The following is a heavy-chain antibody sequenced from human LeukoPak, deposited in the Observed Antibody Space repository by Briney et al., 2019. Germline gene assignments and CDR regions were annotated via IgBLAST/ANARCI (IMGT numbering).Heavy chain of an antibody. CDR2: IRYDGSTE. J-gene: IGHJ4*02. CDR3: AKDLDIAAAH. D-gene: IGHD6-13*01. Sequence: GGSLRLSCAASGFTFSSYGMHWVRQTPGKGLEWVAFIRYDGSTEYYADSVKGRFTISRDNSKSTLYLQMSSLGPDDTAVYYCAKDLDIAAAHWGQGALVTVSS. CDR1: GFTFSSYG. V-gene: IGHV3-30*02.